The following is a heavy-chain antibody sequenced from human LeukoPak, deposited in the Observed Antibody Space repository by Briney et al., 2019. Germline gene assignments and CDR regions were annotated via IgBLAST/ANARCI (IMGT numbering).Heavy chain of an antibody. CDR1: GFSFSTHW. Sequence: QPGGSLRLSCAASGFSFSTHWMHWVRQAPGKGLVYVAQINSDGSATAYADSVKGRFTISRDNAKNTLYLEMSSLRAEDTAVYYCGSLTVVARDHWGQGTLVTASS. J-gene: IGHJ4*02. D-gene: IGHD3-22*01. V-gene: IGHV3-74*01. CDR3: GSLTVVARDH. CDR2: INSDGSAT.